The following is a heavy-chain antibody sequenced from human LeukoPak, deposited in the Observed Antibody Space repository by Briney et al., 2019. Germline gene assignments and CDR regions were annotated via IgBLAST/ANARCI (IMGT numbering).Heavy chain of an antibody. CDR3: ARQLHGVKRDYYYYYYMDV. V-gene: IGHV5-51*01. CDR1: GYSFTSYW. Sequence: GESLKISCKGSGYSFTSYWIGWVRQMPGKGLEWMGIIYPGDSDTRYSPSFQGQVTISADKSISTAYLQWSSLKASDTAMYYCARQLHGVKRDYYYYYYMDVWGKGTTVTVSS. J-gene: IGHJ6*03. CDR2: IYPGDSDT. D-gene: IGHD5-24*01.